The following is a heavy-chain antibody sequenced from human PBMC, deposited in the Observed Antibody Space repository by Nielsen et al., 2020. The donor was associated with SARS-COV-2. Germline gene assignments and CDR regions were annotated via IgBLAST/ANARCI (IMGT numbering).Heavy chain of an antibody. CDR1: GFTFSSYD. Sequence: GGSLRLSCAASGFTFSSYDMHWVRQATGKGLEWVSAIGTAGDTYYPGSVKGRFTISRDNSKNTLYLQMNSLRAEDTAVYYCARGPLDTAMEKGGFDYWGQGTLVTVSS. D-gene: IGHD5-18*01. J-gene: IGHJ4*02. CDR2: IGTAGDT. CDR3: ARGPLDTAMEKGGFDY. V-gene: IGHV3-13*04.